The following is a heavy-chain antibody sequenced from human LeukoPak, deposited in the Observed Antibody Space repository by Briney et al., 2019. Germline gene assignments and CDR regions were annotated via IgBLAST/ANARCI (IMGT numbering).Heavy chain of an antibody. V-gene: IGHV4-61*02. D-gene: IGHD3-22*01. CDR2: IYSPGTN. J-gene: IGHJ3*02. CDR3: ARGIGTSYDSSRDAFDI. Sequence: SETLSLTCTVSAGSINSGDYYWSWIRQPAGKGLEWIGRIYSPGTNYNYNPSVKSRVTISIDTSKNQFSLKLTSVTAADTAVYYCARGIGTSYDSSRDAFDIWGQGTMVTVSS. CDR1: AGSINSGDYY.